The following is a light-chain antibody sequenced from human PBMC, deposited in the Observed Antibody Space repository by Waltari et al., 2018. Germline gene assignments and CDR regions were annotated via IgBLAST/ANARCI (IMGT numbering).Light chain of an antibody. V-gene: IGKV3-20*01. CDR2: GAS. Sequence: EIVLAQSPGTLSLSPGERATLSCRASQSVSRALAWYQQKPGQAPRLLLYGASIRATGIPDRFSGSGYGTDFSLTITRLEPEDFAVYFCQHYVRLPATFGQGTKVEIK. CDR3: QHYVRLPAT. J-gene: IGKJ1*01. CDR1: QSVSRA.